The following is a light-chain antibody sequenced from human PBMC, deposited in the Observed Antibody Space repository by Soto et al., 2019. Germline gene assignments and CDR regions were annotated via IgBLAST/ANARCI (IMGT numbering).Light chain of an antibody. Sequence: DIQMTQSPSSLSTSVGDRVTITCRASQSIGGYLTWYQQKLGKAPRLLIYSASSLQSGVPSRFSGTGSGTDFTLTISSLQPEDFATYYCQQTYSFPETFGPGTKVDIK. CDR1: QSIGGY. CDR2: SAS. V-gene: IGKV1-39*01. J-gene: IGKJ3*01. CDR3: QQTYSFPET.